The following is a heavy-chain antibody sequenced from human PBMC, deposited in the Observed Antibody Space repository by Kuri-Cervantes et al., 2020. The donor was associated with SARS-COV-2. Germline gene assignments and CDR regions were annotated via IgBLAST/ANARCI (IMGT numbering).Heavy chain of an antibody. CDR2: INAGNGNT. J-gene: IGHJ6*02. Sequence: ASVKVSCKASGYTFTSYAMHWVRQAPGQRLEWMGWINAGNGNTKYSQRFQGRATITRDTSASTAYMELSSLRSEDTAVYYCARVGCSSTSCYVGSDYYYYYGMDVWGQATTATVSS. D-gene: IGHD2-2*01. CDR1: GYTFTSYA. V-gene: IGHV1-3*01. CDR3: ARVGCSSTSCYVGSDYYYYYGMDV.